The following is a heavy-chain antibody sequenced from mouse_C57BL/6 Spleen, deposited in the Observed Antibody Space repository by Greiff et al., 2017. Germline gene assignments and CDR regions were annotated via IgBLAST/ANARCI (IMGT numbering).Heavy chain of an antibody. D-gene: IGHD4-1*01. CDR2: ISDGGSYT. Sequence: EVQLVESGGGLVKPGGSLKLSCAASGFTFSSYAMSWVRQTPEKRLAWVATISDGGSYTYSPYNVKGRFTISRDNAKNNLYLQMSHLKSEDTAMYYCARELGRGDYFDYWGQGTTLTVSS. J-gene: IGHJ2*01. CDR3: ARELGRGDYFDY. V-gene: IGHV5-4*01. CDR1: GFTFSSYA.